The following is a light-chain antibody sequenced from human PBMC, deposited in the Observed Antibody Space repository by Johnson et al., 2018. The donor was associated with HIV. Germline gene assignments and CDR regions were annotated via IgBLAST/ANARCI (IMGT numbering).Light chain of an antibody. Sequence: QSVLTQPPSVSAAPGQTVTISCSGSSSNVGSSFVSWYRQVTGTAPKLLIYDNNKRPSGIPGRFSGSKSGPSATLGITGLQTGDEADYYCGTWDSSLTSYVCGAGTKVTVL. CDR2: DNN. V-gene: IGLV1-51*01. J-gene: IGLJ1*01. CDR3: GTWDSSLTSYV. CDR1: SSNVGSSF.